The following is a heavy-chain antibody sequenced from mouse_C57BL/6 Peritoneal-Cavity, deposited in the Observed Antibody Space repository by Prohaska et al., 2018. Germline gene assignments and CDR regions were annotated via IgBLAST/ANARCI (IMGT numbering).Heavy chain of an antibody. CDR2: IYSGNSDN. CDR1: GYTFTCYW. J-gene: IGHJ3*01. D-gene: IGHD2-4*01. V-gene: IGHV1-5*01. CDR3: TRSKYYYYGPFDD. Sequence: EIQFQQSGTVLPRPGASVKMSFKTSGYTFTCYWMHWVKHRPGQGLEWRCAIYSGNSDNNYKQKFKGKVKLNAVTLASTAYMRSSRLINTDFADYASTRSKYYYYGPFDDWGQGTLVTVSA.